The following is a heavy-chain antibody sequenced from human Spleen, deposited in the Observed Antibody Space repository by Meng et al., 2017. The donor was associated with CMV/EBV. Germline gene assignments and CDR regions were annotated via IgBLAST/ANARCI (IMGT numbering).Heavy chain of an antibody. Sequence: FFSGYYWRWLRQPPRKGLEWIGEINHSGSTNYNPSLKSRVTISVDTSKNQFSLKLSSVTAADTAVYYCARVIGYCSSTSCLRGRFDPWGQGTLVTVSS. CDR1: FFSGYY. J-gene: IGHJ5*02. CDR2: INHSGST. D-gene: IGHD2-2*01. CDR3: ARVIGYCSSTSCLRGRFDP. V-gene: IGHV4-34*01.